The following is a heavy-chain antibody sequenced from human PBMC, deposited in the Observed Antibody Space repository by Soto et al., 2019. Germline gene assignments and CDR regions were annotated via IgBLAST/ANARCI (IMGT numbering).Heavy chain of an antibody. Sequence: QITLKESGPTLVKPTQTLTLTCTFSGFSLNTRGVGVGWISQPPGKALEWLALISWDGEKRYRPSLKSRLTITKDTSENQVVLTMTNMDPVDTATYYSAHRRGDLVTCHYYFDYWGQGTLVTVSS. D-gene: IGHD3-9*01. V-gene: IGHV2-5*02. CDR1: GFSLNTRGVG. CDR3: AHRRGDLVTCHYYFDY. CDR2: ISWDGEK. J-gene: IGHJ4*02.